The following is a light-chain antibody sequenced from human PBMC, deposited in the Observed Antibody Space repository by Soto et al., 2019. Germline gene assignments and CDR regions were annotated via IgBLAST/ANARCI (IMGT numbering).Light chain of an antibody. CDR3: CSYAGSYTFFV. J-gene: IGLJ1*01. CDR2: EVS. CDR1: SSDVGGYNY. V-gene: IGLV2-14*01. Sequence: QSVLTQPASVSGSPGQSITISCTGTSSDVGGYNYVSWYQQHPGKAPKLMIYEVSNRPSGVSNRFSGSKSGNTASLTISGLQAEDEADYYCCSYAGSYTFFVFGTGTKLTVL.